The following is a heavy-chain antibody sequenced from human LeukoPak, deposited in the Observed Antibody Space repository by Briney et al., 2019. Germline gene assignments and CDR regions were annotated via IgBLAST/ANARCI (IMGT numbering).Heavy chain of an antibody. CDR3: AKDWGYSYGYDYYYGMDV. V-gene: IGHV3-30*18. D-gene: IGHD5-18*01. J-gene: IGHJ6*02. CDR2: ISYDGSNK. Sequence: PGRSLRHSRAASGFTFSSYGMHWVRQAPGKGPEWVAVISYDGSNKYYADSVKGRFTISRDNSKNTLSLQMNSLRAEDTAVYYCAKDWGYSYGYDYYYGMDVGGQGNTVTVSS. CDR1: GFTFSSYG.